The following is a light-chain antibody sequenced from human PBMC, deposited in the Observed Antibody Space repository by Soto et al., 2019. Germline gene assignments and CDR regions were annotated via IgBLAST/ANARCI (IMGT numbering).Light chain of an antibody. V-gene: IGKV1-39*01. J-gene: IGKJ2*01. CDR3: QQSYSTLYT. Sequence: DIQMTQSPSSLSASVGDRVTITCRASQSIGTSLSWHQQKSGRAPKLLIHAASSLQSGVPSRFSGSGSATDFTLTISSLQPEDVAVYYCQQSYSTLYTFGQGTNLEIK. CDR1: QSIGTS. CDR2: AAS.